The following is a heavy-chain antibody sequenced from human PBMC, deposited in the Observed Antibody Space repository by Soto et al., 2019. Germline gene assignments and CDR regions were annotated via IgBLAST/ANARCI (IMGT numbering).Heavy chain of an antibody. CDR3: ARDGVAAAASYYYYYGMDV. D-gene: IGHD6-13*01. J-gene: IGHJ6*02. V-gene: IGHV1-18*01. Sequence: ASVKVSCKASGYTFTSYGISWVRQAPGQGLEWMGWISAYNGNTNYAQKLQGRVTMTTDTSTSTAYMELRSLRSDDTAVYYCARDGVAAAASYYYYYGMDVWGQGTTVTVSS. CDR1: GYTFTSYG. CDR2: ISAYNGNT.